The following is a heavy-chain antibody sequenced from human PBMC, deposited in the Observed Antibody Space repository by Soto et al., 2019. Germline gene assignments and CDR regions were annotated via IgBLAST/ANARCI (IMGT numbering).Heavy chain of an antibody. Sequence: GGSLRLSCAASGFTFSSYAMHWVRQAPGKGLEWVAVISYDGSNKYYADSVKGRFTISRDNSKNTLYLQMNSLRAEDTAVYYCARDQDEYYYDSSGPFPDDYWGQGTLVTVSS. CDR3: ARDQDEYYYDSSGPFPDDY. J-gene: IGHJ4*02. CDR2: ISYDGSNK. D-gene: IGHD3-22*01. V-gene: IGHV3-30-3*01. CDR1: GFTFSSYA.